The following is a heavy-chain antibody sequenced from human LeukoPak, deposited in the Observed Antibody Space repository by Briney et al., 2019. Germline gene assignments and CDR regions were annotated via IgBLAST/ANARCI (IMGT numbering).Heavy chain of an antibody. Sequence: SETLSLTCTVSGYSISSGYYWGWIRQPPGKGLEWIGSMYHSGGTYYNPSLKSRVAISVDTSKNHFSLNLSSVTAADTAVYYCARMLVDGVTAIRGLYFDYWGQGTLVTVSS. D-gene: IGHD2-21*02. CDR3: ARMLVDGVTAIRGLYFDY. CDR1: GYSISSGYY. V-gene: IGHV4-38-2*02. CDR2: MYHSGGT. J-gene: IGHJ4*02.